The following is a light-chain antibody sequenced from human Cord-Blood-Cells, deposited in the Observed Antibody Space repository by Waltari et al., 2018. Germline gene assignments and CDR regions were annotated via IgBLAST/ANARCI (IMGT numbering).Light chain of an antibody. J-gene: IGKJ1*01. CDR1: QSISSW. V-gene: IGKV1-5*01. CDR2: DAS. CDR3: QQYNSYST. Sequence: DIQMTQSPSTLSASVGDRVTITCRASQSISSWLAWYQQKPGKAPKLLIYDASSLESGVPSRFSASGSRTEFTLTSSILQPDYFATYYCQQYNSYSTFGQGTKVEIK.